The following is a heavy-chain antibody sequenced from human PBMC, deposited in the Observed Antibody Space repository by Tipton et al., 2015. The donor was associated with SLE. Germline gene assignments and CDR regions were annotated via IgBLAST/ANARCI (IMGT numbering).Heavy chain of an antibody. Sequence: TLSLTCIVSGVSITSYTYSWGWIRQSAGKGLEWLGRMYITGSAIYNPSLQSRITMSVDTSKNQFSLKLNSVTAADTAVYYCVGDSRNLDYWGQGTLVTVSS. CDR1: GVSITSYTYS. D-gene: IGHD2-2*01. V-gene: IGHV4-61*02. J-gene: IGHJ4*02. CDR3: VGDSRNLDY. CDR2: MYITGSA.